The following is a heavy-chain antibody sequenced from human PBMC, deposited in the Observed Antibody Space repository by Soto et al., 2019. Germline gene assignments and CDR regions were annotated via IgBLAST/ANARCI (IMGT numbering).Heavy chain of an antibody. Sequence: QVQLVQSGAEVKKPGASVKVSCKASEYTFTNYDIHWVRQATGQGLEWMGWMNPDSGNTGQSKQFQGRVTMTRDTSTSTAYMEMSSLRSEDTAVYYCARGRFRRTWFDPWGQGTLVTVSS. V-gene: IGHV1-8*01. J-gene: IGHJ5*02. CDR1: EYTFTNYD. D-gene: IGHD3-16*01. CDR3: ARGRFRRTWFDP. CDR2: MNPDSGNT.